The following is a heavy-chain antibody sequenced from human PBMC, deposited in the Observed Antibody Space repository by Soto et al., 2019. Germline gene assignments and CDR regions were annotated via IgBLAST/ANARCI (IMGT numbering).Heavy chain of an antibody. V-gene: IGHV3-13*05. D-gene: IGHD2-15*01. Sequence: PGESLKISCAASGFTFSAYDMHWVRQTTGKGLEWVSAIGAADDPYYLGSVKGRFTISRENDKNSLYLQMNSLRAEDTAVYYCARAYSGRLPRRADYYFAMDVWGQGTTVTVSS. CDR3: ARAYSGRLPRRADYYFAMDV. CDR1: GFTFSAYD. CDR2: IGAADDP. J-gene: IGHJ6*02.